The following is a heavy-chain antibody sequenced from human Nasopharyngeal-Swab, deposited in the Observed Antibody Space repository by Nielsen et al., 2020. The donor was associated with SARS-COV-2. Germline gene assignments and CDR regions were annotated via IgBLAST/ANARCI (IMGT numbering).Heavy chain of an antibody. J-gene: IGHJ6*01. CDR3: ARDLIGHLLYGMDV. CDR2: SYDGSNK. Sequence: SYDGSNKYYADSVKGRFTISRDNSKNTLYLQMNKLRAEDAAVYYCARDLIGHLLYGMDVW. V-gene: IGHV3-30*01. D-gene: IGHD3-10*01.